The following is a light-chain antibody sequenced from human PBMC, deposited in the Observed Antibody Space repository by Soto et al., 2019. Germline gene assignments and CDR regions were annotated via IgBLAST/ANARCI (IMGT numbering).Light chain of an antibody. Sequence: EIVMTQSPATLSVSSGERATLSCRASQSVSSNLAWYQQKPGQAPRLLIYGASTRATGIPARFSGSGSGTEFTLTISSLQSEDFAVYYCQQYSNWPQTFGQGTKVEIK. V-gene: IGKV3-15*01. CDR3: QQYSNWPQT. J-gene: IGKJ1*01. CDR2: GAS. CDR1: QSVSSN.